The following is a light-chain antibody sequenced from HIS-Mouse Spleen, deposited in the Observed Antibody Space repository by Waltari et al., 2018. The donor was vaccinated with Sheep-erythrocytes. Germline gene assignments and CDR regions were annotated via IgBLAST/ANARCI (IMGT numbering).Light chain of an antibody. CDR1: QSISSY. CDR3: QQSYSTPRT. CDR2: AAS. V-gene: IGKV1-39*01. Sequence: DIQMTQSPSSLSASVGDRVTITCRASQSISSYLNWYQQKQGKAHKLLIYAASSLQSGVPSRFSGSGSGTDFTLTISSLQPEDFATYYCQQSYSTPRTFGQGTKVEIK. J-gene: IGKJ1*01.